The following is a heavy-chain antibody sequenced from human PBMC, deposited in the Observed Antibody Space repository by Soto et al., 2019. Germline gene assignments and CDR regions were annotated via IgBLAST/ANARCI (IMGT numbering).Heavy chain of an antibody. V-gene: IGHV3-13*01. Sequence: AGSIKLACAACGLTFRNYDMHWFRQAPGEGLEWVSGIGAASDTYYPVSVQGRFTVSRDNAKKSLYLQMNSLRAGDTAVYYCARGVLGPGDYYNGMDVWGQGTTVTVSS. CDR3: ARGVLGPGDYYNGMDV. J-gene: IGHJ6*02. CDR2: IGAASDT. CDR1: GLTFRNYD. D-gene: IGHD7-27*01.